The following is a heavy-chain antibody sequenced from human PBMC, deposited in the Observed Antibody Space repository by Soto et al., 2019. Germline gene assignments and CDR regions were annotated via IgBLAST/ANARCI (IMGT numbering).Heavy chain of an antibody. CDR1: GGSISTYY. CDR2: IYYTGST. CDR3: ARASYYYDRTGYLYYFDY. D-gene: IGHD3-22*01. V-gene: IGHV4-59*01. Sequence: SETLSLTCTVSGGSISTYYWSWIRQPPGKGLERIGYIYYTGSTNYNPSLKSRVTISVDTSKNHFSLKLSSVSAADTAVFYFARASYYYDRTGYLYYFDYWGQVTLVTVSS. J-gene: IGHJ4*02.